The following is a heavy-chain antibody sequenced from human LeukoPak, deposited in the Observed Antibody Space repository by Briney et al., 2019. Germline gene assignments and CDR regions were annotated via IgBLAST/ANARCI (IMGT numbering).Heavy chain of an antibody. D-gene: IGHD6-19*01. V-gene: IGHV3-30-3*01. CDR2: ISYDGSNK. J-gene: IGHJ4*02. Sequence: GGSLRLSCAASGFTFSSYAMHWVRQAPGKGLEWVAVISYDGSNKYYADSVKGRFTISRDNSKNTLYLQVNSLRAEDTAVYYCARDHGSSGWYGHYFDYWGQGILVTVSS. CDR3: ARDHGSSGWYGHYFDY. CDR1: GFTFSSYA.